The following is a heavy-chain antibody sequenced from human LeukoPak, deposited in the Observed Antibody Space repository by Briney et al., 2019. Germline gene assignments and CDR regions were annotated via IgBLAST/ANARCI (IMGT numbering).Heavy chain of an antibody. Sequence: SVKVSCXASGGTFSSYAISWVRQAPGQGLEWMGRIIPIFGTANYAQKFQGRVTITTDESTSTAYMELSSLRSEDTPGYYCAREPGRGIEARPEDYWGQGTLVTVSP. J-gene: IGHJ4*02. D-gene: IGHD6-6*01. CDR1: GGTFSSYA. CDR2: IIPIFGTA. V-gene: IGHV1-69*05. CDR3: AREPGRGIEARPEDY.